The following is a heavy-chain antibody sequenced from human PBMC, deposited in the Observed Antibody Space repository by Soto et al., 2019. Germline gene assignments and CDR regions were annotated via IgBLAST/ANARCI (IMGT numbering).Heavy chain of an antibody. V-gene: IGHV3-48*02. CDR3: ARSVEGHFDY. Sequence: EVQLVESGGGLVQPGGSLRLSCAASGFRFSIYSMNWIRQAPGKGLEWSAYMTSDTKTIKYADSVKGRFTISRDNDNNLVYLQMNSLRDEDTAVYYCARSVEGHFDYWGQGTVVTVSA. CDR1: GFRFSIYS. CDR2: MTSDTKTI. D-gene: IGHD6-19*01. J-gene: IGHJ4*02.